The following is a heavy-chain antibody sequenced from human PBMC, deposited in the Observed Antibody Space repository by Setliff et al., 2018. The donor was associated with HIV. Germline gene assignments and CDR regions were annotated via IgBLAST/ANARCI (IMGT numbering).Heavy chain of an antibody. CDR3: ARVGDFYDGSGHYSVLDAFDM. Sequence: SETLSLTCAVYGGSFSGYFWTWIRQSPHKSLEWIGDIDHGGDTNYNPSLKSRVTISLDTSKNQFSLKLTSVTAADTAVYYCARVGDFYDGSGHYSVLDAFDMWGHGTKVTVSS. J-gene: IGHJ3*02. CDR1: GGSFSGYF. D-gene: IGHD3-22*01. CDR2: IDHGGDT. V-gene: IGHV4-34*01.